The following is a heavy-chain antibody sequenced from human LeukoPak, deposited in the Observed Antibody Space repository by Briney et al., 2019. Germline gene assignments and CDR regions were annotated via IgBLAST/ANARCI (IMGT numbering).Heavy chain of an antibody. V-gene: IGHV3-7*03. CDR2: INRDGSEK. D-gene: IGHD3-3*01. Sequence: PGGSLRLSCVVSGFTLSSRWMMWVRQAPGKGLEWMTNINRDGSEKNYVDSVKGRFTITRDNAENSLYLQMNSLKAEDTAIYYCATYDSWSGYNIAYWGQGTLVTVSS. CDR1: GFTLSSRW. CDR3: ATYDSWSGYNIAY. J-gene: IGHJ4*02.